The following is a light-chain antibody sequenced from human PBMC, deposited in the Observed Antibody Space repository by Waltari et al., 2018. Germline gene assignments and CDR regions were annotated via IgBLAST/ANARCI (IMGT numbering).Light chain of an antibody. CDR3: SSYTSSSTFVV. Sequence: QSVLTQPASVSGSPGQSITISCTGTSSDVGGYNYASCYQQHPGKAPKLIIYDVSNRPSGVSNRFSGSKSGNTASLTISGLQAEDEADYYCSSYTSSSTFVVFGGGTKLTVL. J-gene: IGLJ2*01. V-gene: IGLV2-14*03. CDR2: DVS. CDR1: SSDVGGYNY.